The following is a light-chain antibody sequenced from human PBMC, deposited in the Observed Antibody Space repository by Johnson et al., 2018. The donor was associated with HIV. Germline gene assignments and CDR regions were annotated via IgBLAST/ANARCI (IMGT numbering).Light chain of an antibody. CDR1: SSDIGKNY. CDR3: GTWDSSLSAYV. CDR2: ENN. V-gene: IGLV1-51*02. J-gene: IGLJ1*01. Sequence: QPVLTQPPSVSAAPGQKVTISCSGSSSDIGKNYVSWYQQLPGTAPKLLVYENNKRPSGIPDRFSGSKSGTSATLAITGLQTGDEADYYCGTWDSSLSAYVFGTGTKVTVL.